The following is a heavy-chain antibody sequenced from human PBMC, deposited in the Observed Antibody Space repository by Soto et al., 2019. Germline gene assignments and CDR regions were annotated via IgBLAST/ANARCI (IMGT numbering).Heavy chain of an antibody. CDR3: ARVIAVASYDV. V-gene: IGHV3-48*03. CDR2: ISSSGRAT. J-gene: IGHJ4*02. D-gene: IGHD6-19*01. Sequence: GGSLRLSCAASGFTFSSYEMNWVRQAPGKGLDWVSYISSSGRATYYADSVKGRFTISRDNAKNSMYLQMNSLRAEDTAVYFCARVIAVASYDVWGQRTLVTVSS. CDR1: GFTFSSYE.